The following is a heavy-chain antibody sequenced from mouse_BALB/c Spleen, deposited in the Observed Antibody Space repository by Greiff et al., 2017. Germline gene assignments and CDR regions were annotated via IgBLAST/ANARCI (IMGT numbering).Heavy chain of an antibody. Sequence: DVKLQESGPGLVKPSQSLSLTCTVTGYSITSDYAWNWIRQFPGNKLEWMGYISYSGSTSYNPSLKSRISITRDTSKNQFFLQLNSVTTEDTATYYCASQAYYRYEMFAYWGQGTLVTVSA. CDR3: ASQAYYRYEMFAY. D-gene: IGHD2-14*01. CDR2: ISYSGST. CDR1: GYSITSDYA. V-gene: IGHV3-2*02. J-gene: IGHJ3*01.